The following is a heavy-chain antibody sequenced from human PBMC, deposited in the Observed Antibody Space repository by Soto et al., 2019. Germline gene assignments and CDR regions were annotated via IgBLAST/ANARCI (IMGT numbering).Heavy chain of an antibody. CDR2: FYHSDNA. D-gene: IGHD6-19*01. V-gene: IGHV3-53*01. Sequence: HPGGSLRLSCAASGFTVSSNYMSLVRQAPGKGLEWVSIFYHSDNAYYADSLKGRFTISRDKSKNTIFLQMNSLRAEDTAVYYCARAVRVGGNYYFKYWGQGTLVTVSS. CDR1: GFTVSSNY. J-gene: IGHJ4*03. CDR3: ARAVRVGGNYYFKY.